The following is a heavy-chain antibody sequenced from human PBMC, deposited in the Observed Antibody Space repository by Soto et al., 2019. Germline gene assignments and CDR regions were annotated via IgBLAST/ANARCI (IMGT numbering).Heavy chain of an antibody. J-gene: IGHJ4*02. CDR3: ARDMGVFWSGYPVGGFDY. CDR1: GFTFTNYW. V-gene: IGHV3-7*01. CDR2: IKQDGSEK. Sequence: EAQLVESGGGLVQPGGSLRLSCAASGFTFTNYWMSWVRQAPGKGLEWVANIKQDGSEKYYADSAKGRFIISRDNAKTSLYLQMNSLRAEDTAVYYCARDMGVFWSGYPVGGFDYWGQGTPVTVSS. D-gene: IGHD3-3*01.